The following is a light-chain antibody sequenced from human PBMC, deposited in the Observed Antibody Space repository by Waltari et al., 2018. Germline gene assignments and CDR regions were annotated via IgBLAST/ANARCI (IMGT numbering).Light chain of an antibody. CDR2: RNN. J-gene: IGLJ3*02. CDR3: SAWDSSLSAWV. CDR1: SNNVGNQG. V-gene: IGLV10-54*04. Sequence: QARLTQPPSVSKGLRQTVTLTCTGNSNNVGNQGAAWLQQHQGHPPKLLSYRNNNRPSGISERFSASRSGNTASLTITGLQPEDEADYYCSAWDSSLSAWVLGGGTKLTVL.